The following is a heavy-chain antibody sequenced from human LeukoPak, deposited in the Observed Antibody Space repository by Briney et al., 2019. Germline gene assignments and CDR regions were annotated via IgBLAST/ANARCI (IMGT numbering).Heavy chain of an antibody. J-gene: IGHJ3*02. Sequence: ASVKVSCKASGYTFTSYGISWVRQAPGQGLEWMGWISAYNGNTNYAQKLQGRVTMTTDTSTNTAYMELRSLRSDDTAVYYCARGGFDILTGYYTRDAFDIWGQGTMVTVSS. CDR3: ARGGFDILTGYYTRDAFDI. V-gene: IGHV1-18*01. CDR2: ISAYNGNT. D-gene: IGHD3-9*01. CDR1: GYTFTSYG.